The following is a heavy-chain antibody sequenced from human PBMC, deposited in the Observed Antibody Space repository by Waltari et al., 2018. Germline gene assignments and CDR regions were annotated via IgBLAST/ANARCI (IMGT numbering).Heavy chain of an antibody. D-gene: IGHD6-13*01. CDR2: MNRDGSET. Sequence: EVQLVESGGGLVQPGGSLRLSCGGTGFTLSSFWMSWVRQAQGKGLDWVANMNRDGSETYYVDSVKGRFTISRDNAKNSLYLEMNTLRVEDTAIYYCARLSSSWNEKGAFDIWGQGTMVTVSS. CDR3: ARLSSSWNEKGAFDI. CDR1: GFTLSSFW. J-gene: IGHJ3*02. V-gene: IGHV3-7*01.